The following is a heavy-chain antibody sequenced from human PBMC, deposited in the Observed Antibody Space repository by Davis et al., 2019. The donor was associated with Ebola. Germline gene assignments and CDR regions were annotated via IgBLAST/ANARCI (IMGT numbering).Heavy chain of an antibody. Sequence: GGSLRLSCAAPGFTFSSYGMHWVRQAPGKGLEWVAVVSYDGNTEYYADSVKGRFTISRDNSENTLFLQMNSLRPEDTAVYYCAKDQRWDYYGSGHYYYAMNVWGKGTTVTVSS. CDR1: GFTFSSYG. V-gene: IGHV3-30*18. CDR3: AKDQRWDYYGSGHYYYAMNV. D-gene: IGHD3-10*01. CDR2: VSYDGNTE. J-gene: IGHJ6*04.